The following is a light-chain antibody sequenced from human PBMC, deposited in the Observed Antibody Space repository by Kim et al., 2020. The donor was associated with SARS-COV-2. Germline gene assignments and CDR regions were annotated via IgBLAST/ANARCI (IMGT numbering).Light chain of an antibody. CDR2: KDI. CDR3: QSADTSGTYEV. V-gene: IGLV3-25*03. J-gene: IGLJ3*02. Sequence: SYELTQPPSVSVSPGQTARITCSGDALSKQYVYXYQQRPGQAPLLVIYKDIDRPSGIPGRFSGSSSGTTVTLTISGVQAEDEADYYCQSADTSGTYEVFG. CDR1: ALSKQY.